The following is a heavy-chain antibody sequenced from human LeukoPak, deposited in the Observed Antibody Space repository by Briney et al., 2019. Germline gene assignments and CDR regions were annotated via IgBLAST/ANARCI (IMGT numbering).Heavy chain of an antibody. CDR3: ARNLYSYGRNHAFDI. J-gene: IGHJ3*02. D-gene: IGHD5-18*01. CDR1: GGSISSYY. CDR2: IYTRGSA. Sequence: SEALSLTCTVSGGSISSYYWNWIRQPAGKGLEWIGRIYTRGSANYNPSLKSRVTMSVDTSNNQFSLKLSSVTAADTAVYYCARNLYSYGRNHAFDIWGQGTMVTVSS. V-gene: IGHV4-4*07.